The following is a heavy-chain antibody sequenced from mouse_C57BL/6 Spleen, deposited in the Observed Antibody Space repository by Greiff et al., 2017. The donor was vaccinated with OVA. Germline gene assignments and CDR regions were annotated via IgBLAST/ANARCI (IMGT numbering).Heavy chain of an antibody. CDR3: AREGVYYGSDWYFDV. D-gene: IGHD1-1*01. J-gene: IGHJ1*03. V-gene: IGHV5-4*01. CDR2: ISDGGSYT. Sequence: EVQLQESGGGLVKPGGSLKLSCAASGFTFSSYAMSWVRQTPEKRLEWVATISDGGSYTYYPDNVKGRFTISRDNAKNNLYLQMRHLKSEDTAMYYCAREGVYYGSDWYFDVWGTGTTVTVSS. CDR1: GFTFSSYA.